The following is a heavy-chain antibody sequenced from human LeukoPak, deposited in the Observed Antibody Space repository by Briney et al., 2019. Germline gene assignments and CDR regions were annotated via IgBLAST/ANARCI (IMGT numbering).Heavy chain of an antibody. CDR3: ARLPMAVTPHVDY. CDR1: GGSITSYY. CDR2: MYYSGTT. D-gene: IGHD2-21*02. V-gene: IGHV4-59*01. Sequence: SETLSLACTVSGGSITSYYRSWIRQSPGKGLEWIGFMYYSGTTNYNPSLKSRVTISLGMSKNQFSLKLSSVTAADTAVYYCARLPMAVTPHVDYWGQGTLVTVSS. J-gene: IGHJ4*02.